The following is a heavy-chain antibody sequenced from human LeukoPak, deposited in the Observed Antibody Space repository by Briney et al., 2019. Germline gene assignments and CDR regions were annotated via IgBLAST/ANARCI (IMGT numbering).Heavy chain of an antibody. CDR3: AKDKRVYIAAAGTEIDY. CDR1: GFTFSSYG. V-gene: IGHV3-30*18. J-gene: IGHJ4*02. CDR2: ISYDGSNK. D-gene: IGHD6-13*01. Sequence: GGSLRLSCVASGFTFSSYGMHWVRQAPGKGLEWVAVISYDGSNKYYADSVKGRFTISRDNSKNTLYLQMNSLRAEDTAVYYCAKDKRVYIAAAGTEIDYWGQGTLVTVSS.